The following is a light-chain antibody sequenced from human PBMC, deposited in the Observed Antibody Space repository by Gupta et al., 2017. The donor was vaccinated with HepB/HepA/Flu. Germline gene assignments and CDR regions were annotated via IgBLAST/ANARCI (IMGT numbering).Light chain of an antibody. J-gene: IGKJ4*01. CDR3: QQDDGRPPLT. CDR1: QSVSSN. Sequence: ETLMTQSPATLSVSPGERVTLSCRASQSVSSNLAWYQKKPGQAPRLLIYGASTRATGIPARFSGSGSGIEFTLTISSRQSEEFAGYYCQQDDGRPPLTFGGGTKVEIK. CDR2: GAS. V-gene: IGKV3-15*01.